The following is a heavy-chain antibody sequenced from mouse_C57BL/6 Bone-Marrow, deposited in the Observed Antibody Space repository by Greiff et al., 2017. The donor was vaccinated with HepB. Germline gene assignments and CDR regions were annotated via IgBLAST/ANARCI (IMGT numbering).Heavy chain of an antibody. J-gene: IGHJ1*03. CDR3: ARLDYGQATGYFDV. Sequence: EVQLQQSGPELVKPGASVKIPCKASGYTFTDYNMDWVKQSHGKSLEWIGDINPNNGCTIYNQKFKGKATLTVDKSSSTAYMELRSLTSEDTAVYYCARLDYGQATGYFDVWGTGTTVTVSS. CDR2: INPNNGCT. V-gene: IGHV1-18*01. D-gene: IGHD1-1*01. CDR1: GYTFTDYN.